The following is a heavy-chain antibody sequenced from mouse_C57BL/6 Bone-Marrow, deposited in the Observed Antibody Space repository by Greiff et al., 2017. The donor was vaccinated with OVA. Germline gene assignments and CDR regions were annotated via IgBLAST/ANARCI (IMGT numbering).Heavy chain of an antibody. CDR1: GYSFTSYY. D-gene: IGHD1-1*01. CDR2: IYPGSGNT. V-gene: IGHV1-66*01. CDR3: ARLITTAYWYFDV. Sequence: VMLVESGPELVKPGASVKISCKASGYSFTSYYIHWVKQRPGQGLEWIGWIYPGSGNTKYNEKFKGKATLTADTSSSTAYMQLSSLTSEDSAVYYCARLITTAYWYFDVWGTGTTVTVSS. J-gene: IGHJ1*03.